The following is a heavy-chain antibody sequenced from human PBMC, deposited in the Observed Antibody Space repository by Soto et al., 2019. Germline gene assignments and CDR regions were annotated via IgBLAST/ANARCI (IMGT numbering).Heavy chain of an antibody. Sequence: EVQLLESGGALVQPGGSLRLSCRGSGFTFSDFAMNWVRQAPNKGLEWVSTMTGSGDTTYYAESVKGRFTISRDNSKNTLFLHMTALRADDTAVYYCARATLIIRHITNLGEASPGVVEHWGQGTLVSVSS. V-gene: IGHV3-23*01. CDR3: ARATLIIRHITNLGEASPGVVEH. CDR1: GFTFSDFA. J-gene: IGHJ5*02. CDR2: MTGSGDTT. D-gene: IGHD3-3*01.